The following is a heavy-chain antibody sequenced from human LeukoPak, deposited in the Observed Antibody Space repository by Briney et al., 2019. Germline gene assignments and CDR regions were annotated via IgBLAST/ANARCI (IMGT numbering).Heavy chain of an antibody. J-gene: IGHJ4*02. Sequence: GGSLRLSCAASGFTFSSYSFHWVRQAPGKGLEWVAFIQFDGTDEHYADSVKGRFTISRDNSKGTLYLQMNSLGVEDTAVYYCAKDHSGGHYYGSGSYPYYFDYWGQGTLVTVSS. CDR1: GFTFSSYS. V-gene: IGHV3-30*02. CDR3: AKDHSGGHYYGSGSYPYYFDY. D-gene: IGHD3-10*01. CDR2: IQFDGTDE.